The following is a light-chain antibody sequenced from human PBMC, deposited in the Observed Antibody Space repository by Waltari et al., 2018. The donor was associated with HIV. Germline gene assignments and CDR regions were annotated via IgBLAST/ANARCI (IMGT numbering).Light chain of an antibody. CDR2: ADT. Sequence: SYEVTPPPSLSVSPGQTASLTRPGDILGETYACWYQQKPGQSPILVIYADTKRPPGIPERFSASNSGNTATLTITGTQAMDEADYYCQAWDSTTRVFGGGTKLTVL. CDR1: ILGETY. V-gene: IGLV3-1*01. CDR3: QAWDSTTRV. J-gene: IGLJ3*02.